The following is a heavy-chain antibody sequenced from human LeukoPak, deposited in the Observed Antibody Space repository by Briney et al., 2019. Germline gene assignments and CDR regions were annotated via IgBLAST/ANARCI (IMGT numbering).Heavy chain of an antibody. CDR1: GFTFNSYG. D-gene: IGHD4-11*01. J-gene: IGHJ4*02. Sequence: GGSLRLSCAASGFTFNSYGMHWVRQAPGKGLEWVSLIWFDGSNKFYGDPVKGRFTISRDNSKNTVYLQMDNLRAEDTAMYFCAKKGDYKNYDYWGQGALVIVSS. CDR3: AKKGDYKNYDY. V-gene: IGHV3-33*06. CDR2: IWFDGSNK.